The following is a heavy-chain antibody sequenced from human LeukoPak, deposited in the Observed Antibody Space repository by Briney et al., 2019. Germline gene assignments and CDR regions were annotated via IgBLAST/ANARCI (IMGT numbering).Heavy chain of an antibody. V-gene: IGHV3-48*01. CDR1: GFTFSSYS. CDR2: ISDTISTI. Sequence: GGSLRLSCAASGFTFSSYSMNWVGQAQGKGLEWVAYISDTISTIHYADSVKGRFTISRDNAKNSLYLQMTSLRAEDTAVYYCTRFTVFGVDWGQGTLVTVSS. J-gene: IGHJ4*02. CDR3: TRFTVFGVD. D-gene: IGHD3-3*01.